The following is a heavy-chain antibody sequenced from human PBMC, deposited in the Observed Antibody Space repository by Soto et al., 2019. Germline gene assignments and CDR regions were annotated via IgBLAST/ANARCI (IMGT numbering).Heavy chain of an antibody. V-gene: IGHV3-48*01. CDR3: ARDWYQDY. Sequence: EVQLVESGGGLVQPGGSLRLSCAASGYTFSNYGMNWVRQAPGKGLEWISYISTSSSTIYYADSVKGRFTISRDNAKNSLYLQMNSLRAEETAVYYCARDWYQDYWGQGTLVTVSS. D-gene: IGHD1-20*01. J-gene: IGHJ4*02. CDR1: GYTFSNYG. CDR2: ISTSSSTI.